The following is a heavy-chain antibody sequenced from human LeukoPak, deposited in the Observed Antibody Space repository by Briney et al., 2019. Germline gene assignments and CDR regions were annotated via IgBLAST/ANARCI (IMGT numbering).Heavy chain of an antibody. D-gene: IGHD6-13*01. J-gene: IGHJ4*02. CDR3: ARGLGSSWYKPPDY. Sequence: GASVKVSCKASGYAFNSYGISWVRQAPGQGLEWMGWISAYNGHTNYAQKFQGRVTTTTDTSTSTAYMDLSSLRSDDTAVYYCARGLGSSWYKPPDYWGQGTLVTVSS. CDR2: ISAYNGHT. V-gene: IGHV1-18*01. CDR1: GYAFNSYG.